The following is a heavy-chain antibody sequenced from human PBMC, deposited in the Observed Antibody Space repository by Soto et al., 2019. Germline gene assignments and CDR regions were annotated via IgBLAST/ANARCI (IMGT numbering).Heavy chain of an antibody. D-gene: IGHD3-16*01. CDR2: VKEDGSEL. J-gene: IGHJ4*02. CDR3: ARDIGFDYVN. CDR1: GFNVMSYW. Sequence: GGSLRLSCAVSGFNVMSYWMSWVRQAPGKGLEWVASVKEDGSELYYLHSVRGRFSVSRDSAGNALHLTMNYLSAEDTGVYFCARDIGFDYVNWGQGILVTVSS. V-gene: IGHV3-7*01.